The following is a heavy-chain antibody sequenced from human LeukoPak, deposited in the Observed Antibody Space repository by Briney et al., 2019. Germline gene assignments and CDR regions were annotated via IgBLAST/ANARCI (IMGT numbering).Heavy chain of an antibody. CDR3: AKLSRYYDSSGPIGDY. CDR2: ISGSGGST. CDR1: GFTFSSYA. J-gene: IGHJ4*02. Sequence: GGSLRLSCAASGFTFSSYAMSWVRQAPGKGLEWVSAISGSGGSTYYADSVKGRFTISRDNSKNTLYLQMNSLRAEDTAVYYCAKLSRYYDSSGPIGDYWGQGTLVTVSS. D-gene: IGHD3-22*01. V-gene: IGHV3-23*01.